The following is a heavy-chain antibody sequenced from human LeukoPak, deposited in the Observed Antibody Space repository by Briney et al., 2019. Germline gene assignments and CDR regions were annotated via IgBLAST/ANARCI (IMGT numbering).Heavy chain of an antibody. CDR2: ISAYNGNT. CDR3: ARVPITIFGVVTEERFDY. Sequence: AAVKVSCKASGYTFTSYGISWVRQAPGQGLEWMGWISAYNGNTNYAQKLQGRLTMTTDTSTSTAYMELRSLRSDDTAVYYCARVPITIFGVVTEERFDYWGQGPLVTVSS. CDR1: GYTFTSYG. D-gene: IGHD3-3*01. J-gene: IGHJ4*02. V-gene: IGHV1-18*01.